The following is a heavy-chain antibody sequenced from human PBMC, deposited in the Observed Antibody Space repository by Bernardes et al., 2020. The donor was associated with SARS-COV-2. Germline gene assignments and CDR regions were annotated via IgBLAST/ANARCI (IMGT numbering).Heavy chain of an antibody. CDR3: ARLRSSYAMDV. V-gene: IGHV5-51*01. J-gene: IGHJ6*02. CDR2: IDPSDSDT. D-gene: IGHD6-6*01. CDR1: GYTFTPYW. Sequence: GQHVTGSGNVSGYTFTPYWIGWVRPMPGKGLEWMGIIDPSDSDTRYSPSFQGQVTISSDKSINTAYLQWTNLKASDTAIYYCARLRSSYAMDVWGQGTTVFVSS.